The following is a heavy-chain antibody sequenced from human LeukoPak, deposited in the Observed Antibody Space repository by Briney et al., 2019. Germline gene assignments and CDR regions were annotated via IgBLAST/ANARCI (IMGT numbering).Heavy chain of an antibody. CDR3: ARDANFGYDAFDI. V-gene: IGHV3-33*08. CDR2: IWDDGSNK. CDR1: GFTVSNSY. Sequence: GGSLRLSCAAPGFTVSNSYVSWVRQAPGKGLEWVAVIWDDGSNKYYPDSVKGRFTISRDNSKNTLYLQVNSLRAEDTAVYYCARDANFGYDAFDIWGQGTMVTVSS. J-gene: IGHJ3*02. D-gene: IGHD3-10*01.